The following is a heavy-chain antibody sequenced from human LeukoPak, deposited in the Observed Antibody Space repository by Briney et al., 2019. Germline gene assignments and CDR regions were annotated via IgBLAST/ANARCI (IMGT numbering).Heavy chain of an antibody. CDR2: INTDGSTT. J-gene: IGHJ4*02. CDR1: GFTSSSHW. Sequence: GGSLRLPCAASGFTSSSHWMHWVRQAPGKGLVWVSRINTDGSTTSYADSVKGRFTISRDNAKNTVYLQMNSLRADDTAVYYCARVLIAATGGDYWGQGTLVTVFS. D-gene: IGHD6-13*01. V-gene: IGHV3-74*01. CDR3: ARVLIAATGGDY.